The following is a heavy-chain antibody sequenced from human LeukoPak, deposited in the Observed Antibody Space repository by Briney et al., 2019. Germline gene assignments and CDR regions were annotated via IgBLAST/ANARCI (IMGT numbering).Heavy chain of an antibody. CDR3: ASEEQLVWANWFDP. CDR1: GGSISSSSYY. D-gene: IGHD6-6*01. CDR2: IYYSGST. J-gene: IGHJ5*02. V-gene: IGHV4-39*07. Sequence: SETLSLTCTVSGGSISSSSYYWGWIRQPPGKGLEWIGSIYYSGSTYYNPSLKSRVTISVDTSKNQFSLKLSSVTAADTAVYYCASEEQLVWANWFDPWGQGTLVTVSS.